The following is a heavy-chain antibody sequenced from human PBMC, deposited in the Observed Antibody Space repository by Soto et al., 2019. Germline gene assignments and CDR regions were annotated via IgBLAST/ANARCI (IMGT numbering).Heavy chain of an antibody. Sequence: QLQLQESGSGLVKPSQTLSLNCAVSGGSISSEGYSWSSIRQPPGKGLEWIGYIYHSRSTYYNPSLTSRDTISAVWSKNQCSPELSSVTAAYTAVYYCASTAYYDSSGYSYWGQGTLVTVSS. D-gene: IGHD3-22*01. CDR3: ASTAYYDSSGYSY. CDR1: GGSISSEGYS. J-gene: IGHJ4*02. V-gene: IGHV4-30-2*01. CDR2: IYHSRST.